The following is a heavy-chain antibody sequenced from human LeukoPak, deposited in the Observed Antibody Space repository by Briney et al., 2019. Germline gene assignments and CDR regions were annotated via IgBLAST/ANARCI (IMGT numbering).Heavy chain of an antibody. V-gene: IGHV1-8*01. CDR1: GYTFPIYD. CDR2: MNPNSGNT. Sequence: SVKVSCKASGYTFPIYDINWVRQATGQGLEWMGWMNPNSGNTGYAQKFQGRVTMTRNTSISTAYMELSSLRSEDTAVYYCARAQKYCSGGSCPIDYWGQGTLVTVSS. D-gene: IGHD2-15*01. J-gene: IGHJ4*02. CDR3: ARAQKYCSGGSCPIDY.